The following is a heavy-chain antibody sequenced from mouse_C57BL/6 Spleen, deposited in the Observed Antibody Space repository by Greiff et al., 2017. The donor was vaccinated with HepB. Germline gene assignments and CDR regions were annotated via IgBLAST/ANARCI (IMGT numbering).Heavy chain of an antibody. D-gene: IGHD2-3*01. CDR1: GYTFTDYE. CDR3: TRSYDPYFDY. V-gene: IGHV1-15*01. CDR2: IDPETGGT. J-gene: IGHJ2*01. Sequence: VKLMESGAELVRPGASVTLSCKASGYTFTDYEMHWVKQTPVHGLEWIGAIDPETGGTAYNQKFKGKAILTADKSSSTAYMELRSLTSEDSAVYYCTRSYDPYFDYWGQGTTLTVSS.